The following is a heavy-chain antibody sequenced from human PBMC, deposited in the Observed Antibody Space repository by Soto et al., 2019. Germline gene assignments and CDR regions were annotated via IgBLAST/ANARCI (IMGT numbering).Heavy chain of an antibody. CDR3: ARTSLADNWWFDP. J-gene: IGHJ5*02. CDR2: IYYSGST. V-gene: IGHV4-30-4*01. D-gene: IGHD1-1*01. CDR1: VGSISSGDYY. Sequence: SETLSLTCTVSVGSISSGDYYWSWIRQPPGKGLEWIGYIYYSGSTYYNPSLKSRVTISVDTSKNQFSLKLSSVTAADTAVYYCARTSLADNWWFDPWGQGTLVTVSS.